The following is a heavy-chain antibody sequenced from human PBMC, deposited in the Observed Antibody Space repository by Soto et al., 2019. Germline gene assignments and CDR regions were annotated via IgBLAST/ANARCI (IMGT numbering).Heavy chain of an antibody. J-gene: IGHJ4*02. CDR2: NYWDDDK. CDR1: GFALSTSGVG. V-gene: IGHV2-5*02. Sequence: QITLKESGPTLVKPTQTLTLTCTYSGFALSTSGVGVGWIRQPPGKALEWLALNYWDDDKRYSPSLKSRLTITKDTSTNQVVLTMTNMDPVDTATYYCAHLTTVTNGEYFDYWGQGTLVTVSS. CDR3: AHLTTVTNGEYFDY. D-gene: IGHD4-17*01.